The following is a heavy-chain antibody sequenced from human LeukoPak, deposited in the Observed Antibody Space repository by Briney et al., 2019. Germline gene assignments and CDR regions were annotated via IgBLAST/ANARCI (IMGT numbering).Heavy chain of an antibody. Sequence: ASVKVSCKASEYTFTDYFIHWVRQTTGQGLEWMGWMNPNSANTGYAQKFQGRVTITRNTYINTAYMELSRLRSDDTAVYYCARGQQLDAFDIWGQGTMVTVSS. D-gene: IGHD6-13*01. CDR3: ARGQQLDAFDI. V-gene: IGHV1-8*03. CDR2: MNPNSANT. J-gene: IGHJ3*02. CDR1: EYTFTDYF.